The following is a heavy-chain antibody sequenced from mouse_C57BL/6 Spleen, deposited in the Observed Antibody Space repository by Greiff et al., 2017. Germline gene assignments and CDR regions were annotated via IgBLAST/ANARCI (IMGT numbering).Heavy chain of an antibody. J-gene: IGHJ3*01. V-gene: IGHV5-4*01. Sequence: EVQLVESGGGLVKPGGSLKLSCAASGFTFSSYAMSWVRQTPEKRLEWVATISDGGSYTYYPDNVKGRFTISRANAKNNLYLQMSHLKSEDTAMYYCAREDDFAYWGQGTLVTVSA. CDR1: GFTFSSYA. CDR3: AREDDFAY. D-gene: IGHD2-3*01. CDR2: ISDGGSYT.